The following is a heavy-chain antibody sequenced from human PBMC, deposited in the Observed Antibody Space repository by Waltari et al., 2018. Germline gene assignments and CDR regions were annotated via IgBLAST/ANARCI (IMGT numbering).Heavy chain of an antibody. D-gene: IGHD2-15*01. Sequence: QLQLQQSGPGLVKPSESLSLTCGVSGDSMSENYWWSWVRQSPEKGLEWIGQIHRSGRTYYNPSLESRVSVSMDTSNNKFFLKLSSAIAADTAVYYCARDRGRGLYFDSWGLGTLVTVSP. CDR3: ARDRGRGLYFDS. V-gene: IGHV4-4*02. CDR2: IHRSGRT. J-gene: IGHJ4*02. CDR1: GDSMSENYW.